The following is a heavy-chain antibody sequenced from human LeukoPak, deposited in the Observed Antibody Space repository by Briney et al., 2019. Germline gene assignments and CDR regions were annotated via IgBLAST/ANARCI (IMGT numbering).Heavy chain of an antibody. CDR1: GGSISSYY. V-gene: IGHV4-59*01. CDR2: IYYSGST. D-gene: IGHD3-22*01. J-gene: IGHJ3*02. CDR3: ASHYDSSGYYPHDAFDI. Sequence: SETLSLTCTVSGGSISSYYWSWIRQPPGKGLEWIGYIYYSGSTNYNPSLKSRVTISVDTSKNQFSLKLSSVTAADTAVYYCASHYDSSGYYPHDAFDIWGQGTMVTVSS.